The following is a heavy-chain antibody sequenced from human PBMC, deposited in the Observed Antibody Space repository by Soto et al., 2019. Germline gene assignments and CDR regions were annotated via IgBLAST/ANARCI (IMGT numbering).Heavy chain of an antibody. CDR1: GGSISSGGYS. D-gene: IGHD3-22*01. CDR2: IYHSGST. J-gene: IGHJ5*02. V-gene: IGHV4-30-2*01. Sequence: KPSETLSLTCAVSGGSISSGGYSWSWIRQPPGKGLEWIGYIYHSGSTYYNPSLKSRVTISVDRSKNQFSLKLSSVTAADTAAYYCARRTRGYFHEDWFEPLGQGTLVIVSS. CDR3: ARRTRGYFHEDWFEP.